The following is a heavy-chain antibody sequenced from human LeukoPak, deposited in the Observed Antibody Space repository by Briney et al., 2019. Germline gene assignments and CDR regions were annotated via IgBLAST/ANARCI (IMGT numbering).Heavy chain of an antibody. J-gene: IGHJ3*02. CDR2: IYYSGST. CDR1: GGSISSSSYY. Sequence: SETLSLTRTVSGGSISSSSYYWGWIRQPPGKGLEWIGSIYYSGSTYYNPSLKSRVTISVDTSKNQFSLKLSSVTAADTAVYYCARHWSSGWYNDAFDIWGQGTMVTVSS. CDR3: ARHWSSGWYNDAFDI. V-gene: IGHV4-39*01. D-gene: IGHD6-19*01.